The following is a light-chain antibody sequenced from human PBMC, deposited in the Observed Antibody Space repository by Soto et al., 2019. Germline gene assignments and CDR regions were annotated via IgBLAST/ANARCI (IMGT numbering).Light chain of an antibody. V-gene: IGLV2-14*02. Sequence: QSALTQPASVSGSPGQSITISCTGTSSDVGSYNLVSWYQQHPGKAPKLMIYEGSKRPSGVSNRFTGSKSGNTASLTISGLQVEDEALYFCSSYTSASALGIFGGGTRLTVL. CDR1: SSDVGSYNL. CDR3: SSYTSASALGI. CDR2: EGS. J-gene: IGLJ2*01.